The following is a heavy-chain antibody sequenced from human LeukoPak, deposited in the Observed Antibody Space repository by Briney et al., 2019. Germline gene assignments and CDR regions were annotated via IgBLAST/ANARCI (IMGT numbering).Heavy chain of an antibody. Sequence: SETLSLTCAVYGGSFSGYYWSWIRQPPGKGLEWIGEINHSGSTNYNPSLKSRVTISVDTSKNQFSLKLSSVTAADTAVYYCARSWEPAAGFDPWGQGTLVTVSS. D-gene: IGHD2-2*01. J-gene: IGHJ5*02. CDR3: ARSWEPAAGFDP. V-gene: IGHV4-34*01. CDR2: INHSGST. CDR1: GGSFSGYY.